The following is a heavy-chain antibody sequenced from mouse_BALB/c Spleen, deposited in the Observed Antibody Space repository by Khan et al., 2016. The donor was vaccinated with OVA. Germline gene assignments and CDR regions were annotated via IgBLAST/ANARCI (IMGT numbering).Heavy chain of an antibody. CDR1: GFSLTSYA. CDR2: IWSDGRT. J-gene: IGHJ4*01. CDR3: ARHQVPLSLDS. V-gene: IGHV2-6-2*01. Sequence: QVQLKESGPDLVAPSQSLSITCTVSGFSLTSYAIHWVRQPPGKGLEWLVVIWSDGRTTYNSALNSRLSISKDNAKSQVFLKINSLQTDDTAMYYCARHQVPLSLDSWGQGTSVTVSS.